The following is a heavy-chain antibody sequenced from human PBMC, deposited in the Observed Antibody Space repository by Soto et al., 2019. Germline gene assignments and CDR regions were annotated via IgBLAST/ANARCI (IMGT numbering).Heavy chain of an antibody. V-gene: IGHV1-3*01. J-gene: IGHJ4*02. D-gene: IGHD6-19*01. CDR3: ARGSIAVAGRNQLDY. CDR1: GYFFTSYA. Sequence: QVQLVQSGPEVKKTGASVKVSCRASGYFFTSYATHWVRQAPGPRLEWLGWFNAANGHTKYSQNFQGRVITTRDTSANPVDMEVSSLKSADTAVYYCARGSIAVAGRNQLDYWGQGTRVTVFS. CDR2: FNAANGHT.